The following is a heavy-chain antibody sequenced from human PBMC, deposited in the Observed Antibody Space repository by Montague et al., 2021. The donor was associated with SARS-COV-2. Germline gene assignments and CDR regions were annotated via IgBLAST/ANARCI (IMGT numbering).Heavy chain of an antibody. CDR1: GDSISTSTW. J-gene: IGHJ6*02. CDR2: IFHSGTI. CDR3: ATLSRRTAAGTRDYFGLDV. D-gene: IGHD6-13*01. Sequence: SETLSLTCRVSGDSISTSTWRTWVRQTPGKALEWIGEIFHSGTINYNPSLKSRVSISVDKSNNQFSLRLSSLIAADTAVYYCATLSRRTAAGTRDYFGLDVWGQGTTVVVSS. V-gene: IGHV4-4*02.